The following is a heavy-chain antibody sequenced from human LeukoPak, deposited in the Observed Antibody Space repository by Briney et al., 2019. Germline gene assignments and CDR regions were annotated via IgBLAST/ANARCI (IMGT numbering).Heavy chain of an antibody. Sequence: SETLSLTCTVSGGSISSGGYYWNWIRQHPGKGLEWIGYIYYSGSTYYNPSLKSRVTISVDTSKNQFSLKLSSVTAADTAVYYCARGGDCTSTSCYYFDYWGQGTLVTVSS. CDR1: GGSISSGGYY. CDR3: ARGGDCTSTSCYYFDY. J-gene: IGHJ4*02. D-gene: IGHD2-2*01. V-gene: IGHV4-31*03. CDR2: IYYSGST.